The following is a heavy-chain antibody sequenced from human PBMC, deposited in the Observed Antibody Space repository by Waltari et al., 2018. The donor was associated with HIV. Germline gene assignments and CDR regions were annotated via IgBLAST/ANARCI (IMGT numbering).Heavy chain of an antibody. Sequence: QLVESGGGLVQPGGSLRLSCGASGFTFRFSSYTMNWVRQAPGKGLEWVASISRSSSFIYTAESVKGRFTISRDNVKKSVDLQMNSLRPEDTAVYYCAREDYSGYVGHAFDIWGQGTMVTVSS. D-gene: IGHD5-12*01. CDR3: AREDYSGYVGHAFDI. V-gene: IGHV3-21*02. J-gene: IGHJ3*02. CDR2: ISRSSSFI. CDR1: GFTFRFSSYT.